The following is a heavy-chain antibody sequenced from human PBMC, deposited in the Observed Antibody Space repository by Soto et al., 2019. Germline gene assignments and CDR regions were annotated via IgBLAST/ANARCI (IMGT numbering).Heavy chain of an antibody. Sequence: QVQLVQSGAEVRKPGASVKVSCKSSGYTFINHGIFWVRQAPGQGLEWMAWIYPYNGNTNYAQKFLGRVTLTTDTSTSTVYLDLRNLTSDDTAIYYCARDLNGAAGGGYWVHGTLVTVSS. CDR2: IYPYNGNT. D-gene: IGHD6-13*01. CDR1: GYTFINHG. J-gene: IGHJ4*01. CDR3: ARDLNGAAGGGY. V-gene: IGHV1-18*01.